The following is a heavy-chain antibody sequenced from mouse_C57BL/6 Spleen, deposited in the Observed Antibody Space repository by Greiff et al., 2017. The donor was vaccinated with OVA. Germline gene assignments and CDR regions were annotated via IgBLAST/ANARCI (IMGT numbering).Heavy chain of an antibody. V-gene: IGHV1-50*01. D-gene: IGHD4-1*01. CDR2: IDPSASST. J-gene: IGHJ4*01. CDR1: GYTFTSYW. CDR3: ARKGTVVYAMDY. Sequence: VQLQQPGAELVKPGASVKLSCKASGYTFTSYWMQWVKQRPGQGLEWIGEIDPSASSTNYNQKFKGKATLTVDTSSSTAYMQLSSLTSEDSAVYYCARKGTVVYAMDYWGQGTSVTVSS.